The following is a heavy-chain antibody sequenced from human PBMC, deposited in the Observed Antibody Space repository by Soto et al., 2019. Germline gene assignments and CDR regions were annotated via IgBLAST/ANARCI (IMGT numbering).Heavy chain of an antibody. D-gene: IGHD6-19*01. Sequence: PGGSLRLSCAASGFTFSSYWMSWVRQAPGKGLEWVANIKQDGSEKYYVDSVKGRFTISRDNAKNSLYLQMNSLRAEDTAVYYCARGGSGIAVAAYFPTFDYWGQGTLVTSPQ. V-gene: IGHV3-7*05. CDR3: ARGGSGIAVAAYFPTFDY. J-gene: IGHJ4*02. CDR1: GFTFSSYW. CDR2: IKQDGSEK.